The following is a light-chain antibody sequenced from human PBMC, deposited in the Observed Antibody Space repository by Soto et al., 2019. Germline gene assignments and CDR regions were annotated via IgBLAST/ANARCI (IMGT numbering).Light chain of an antibody. CDR2: AAS. CDR1: QDIHNY. J-gene: IGKJ1*01. Sequence: AVLLTQSPSSFSASTGDRATITCRASQDIHNYLAWYQQVPGKAPKLLLYAASILQTGVPSRFSGGGSGTDFTLNIDGLQSEDFATYFCQRYYNYPWTFGQGTTVE. V-gene: IGKV1-8*01. CDR3: QRYYNYPWT.